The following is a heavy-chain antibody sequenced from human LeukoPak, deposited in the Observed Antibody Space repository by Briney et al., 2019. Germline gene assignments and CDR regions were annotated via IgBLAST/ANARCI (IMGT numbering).Heavy chain of an antibody. CDR2: IIPILGIA. D-gene: IGHD5-18*01. Sequence: SVKVSCKASGGTFSSYAISWVRQAPGQGLEWMGRIIPILGIANYAQKFQGRVTITADKSTSTAYMGLSSLRSEDTAVYYCARDQGGSGYSYGYYWGQGTWPPSPQ. V-gene: IGHV1-69*04. CDR1: GGTFSSYA. CDR3: ARDQGGSGYSYGYY. J-gene: IGHJ4*02.